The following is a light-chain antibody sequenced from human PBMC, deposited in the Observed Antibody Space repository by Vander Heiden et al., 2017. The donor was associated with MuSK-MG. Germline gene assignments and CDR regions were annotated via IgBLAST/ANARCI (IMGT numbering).Light chain of an antibody. CDR1: QSVSSY. J-gene: IGKJ4*01. CDR2: DAS. V-gene: IGKV3-11*01. Sequence: IVLTQSPATLSLSPGERATLSCRASQSVSSYLAWYQQKPGQAPRLLIYDASSRATAIPARFSGRGSGTDFTLTISSLEPEDFAVYYCQQRSNWPPTFGGGTKVEIK. CDR3: QQRSNWPPT.